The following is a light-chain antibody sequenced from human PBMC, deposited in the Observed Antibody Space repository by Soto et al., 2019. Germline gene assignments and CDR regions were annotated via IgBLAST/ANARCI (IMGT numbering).Light chain of an antibody. V-gene: IGKV1-12*01. Sequence: DIQMTQSPSSVSASVGDRVTITCRASRDIGDRLAWFRHKPGKAPQLLIQTASTLVRETPSRFSGSGSGTDFLLTIIYLQPEVFATYYCLQASTFPPTFGQGTRVDI. CDR1: RDIGDR. CDR3: LQASTFPPT. J-gene: IGKJ1*01. CDR2: TAS.